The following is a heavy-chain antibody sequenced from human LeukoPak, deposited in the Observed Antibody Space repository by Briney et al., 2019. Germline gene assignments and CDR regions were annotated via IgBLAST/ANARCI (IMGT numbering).Heavy chain of an antibody. CDR1: GGTFSSYA. Sequence: SVNISCKASGGTFSSYAISWVRQAPGQGLEWMGGIIPIFGTANYAQKFQGRVTITADESTSTAYMELSSLRSEDTAVYYCARDYYDSSGDYEGGAFDIWGQGTMVTVSS. V-gene: IGHV1-69*13. J-gene: IGHJ3*02. CDR3: ARDYYDSSGDYEGGAFDI. D-gene: IGHD3-22*01. CDR2: IIPIFGTA.